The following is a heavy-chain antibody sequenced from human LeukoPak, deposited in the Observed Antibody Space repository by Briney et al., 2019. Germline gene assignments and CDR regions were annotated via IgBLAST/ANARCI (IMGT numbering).Heavy chain of an antibody. Sequence: SETLSLTCAVYGGSFSGYYWSWIRQPPGQGLEWIGEINHSGSTNYNPSLKSRVTISVDTSKNQFSLKLSSVTAADTAVYYCARMSRGYSYGVMDVWGQGTTVTVSS. CDR3: ARMSRGYSYGVMDV. J-gene: IGHJ6*02. CDR1: GGSFSGYY. V-gene: IGHV4-34*01. CDR2: INHSGST. D-gene: IGHD5-18*01.